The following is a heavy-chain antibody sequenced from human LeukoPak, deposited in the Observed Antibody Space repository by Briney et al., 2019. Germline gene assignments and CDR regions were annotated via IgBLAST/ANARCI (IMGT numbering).Heavy chain of an antibody. J-gene: IGHJ4*02. Sequence: GGSLRLSCAASGFTFSTYGMSWVRQAPGKGLEWVSAVSGTGTTYYADSVRGRFIISRDNSRNTLYLQMNSLRAEDTAAYYCAKMQGYFDYWGQGTLVTVSS. V-gene: IGHV3-23*01. CDR1: GFTFSTYG. CDR2: VSGTGTT. CDR3: AKMQGYFDY.